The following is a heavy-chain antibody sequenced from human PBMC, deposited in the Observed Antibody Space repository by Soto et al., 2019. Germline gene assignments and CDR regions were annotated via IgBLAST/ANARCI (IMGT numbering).Heavy chain of an antibody. CDR2: IYFTGNT. Sequence: PXESLSLPFTASGGSITSRRHFWGWVRQPPGKGLEWIGTIYFTGNTYYTPSLKSRLTMSIDTSKNEFSLRLNSVTAADTAVYYCAGQTFTIAAASYGRSKWFDTWGPGTLVTVSS. CDR3: AGQTFTIAAASYGRSKWFDT. D-gene: IGHD6-25*01. V-gene: IGHV4-39*01. J-gene: IGHJ5*02. CDR1: GGSITSRRHF.